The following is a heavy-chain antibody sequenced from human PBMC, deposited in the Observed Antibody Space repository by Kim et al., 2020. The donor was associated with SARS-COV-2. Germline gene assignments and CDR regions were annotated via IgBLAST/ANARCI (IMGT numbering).Heavy chain of an antibody. CDR1: GYTFTSYY. CDR2: INPSGGST. D-gene: IGHD5-12*01. J-gene: IGHJ5*02. CDR3: AREKMATIVDTNWFDP. Sequence: ASVKVSCKASGYTFTSYYMHWVRQAPGQGLEWMGIINPSGGSTSYAQKFQGRVTMTRDTSTSTVYMELSSLRSEDTAVYYCAREKMATIVDTNWFDPWGQGTLVTVSS. V-gene: IGHV1-46*01.